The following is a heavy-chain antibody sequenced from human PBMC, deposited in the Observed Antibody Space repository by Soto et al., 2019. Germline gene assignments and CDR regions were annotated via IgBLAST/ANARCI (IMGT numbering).Heavy chain of an antibody. V-gene: IGHV5-10-1*01. CDR3: ARLFCSTTTCDSWFDP. CDR2: IDPRDSYV. D-gene: IGHD2-2*01. Sequence: GESLKISCTGFGYTFTTFWISWVRQMPGKGLEWMGRIDPRDSYVNYSPSFQGHVTTSLDKFISTAYLQWGSLKASDTAMYYCARLFCSTTTCDSWFDPWGQGTLVTVSS. J-gene: IGHJ5*02. CDR1: GYTFTTFW.